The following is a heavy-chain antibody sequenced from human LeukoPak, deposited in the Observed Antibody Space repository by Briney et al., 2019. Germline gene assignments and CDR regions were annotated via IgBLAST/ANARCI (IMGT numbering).Heavy chain of an antibody. J-gene: IGHJ4*02. D-gene: IGHD3-22*01. CDR3: ALGYYYDSSGIRGGGLFDY. Sequence: GRSLRLSCAASGFTFSSYAMHWVRQAPGKGLEWVAVISYDGSNKYYADSVKGRFTISRDNSKNTLYLQMNSLRAEDTAVYYCALGYYYDSSGIRGGGLFDYWGQGTLVTVSS. CDR2: ISYDGSNK. CDR1: GFTFSSYA. V-gene: IGHV3-30-3*01.